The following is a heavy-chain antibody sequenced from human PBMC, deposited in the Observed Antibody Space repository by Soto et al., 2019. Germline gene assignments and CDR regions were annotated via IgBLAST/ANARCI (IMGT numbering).Heavy chain of an antibody. CDR3: AGGLIRSYTSGWYHFDD. V-gene: IGHV3-33*01. D-gene: IGHD6-19*01. J-gene: IGHJ4*02. Sequence: GGSLRLSCAASGFTFSNYGMHWVRQAPGKGLEWVAAIYYDGSNKEYADSVKGRFTISRDNSKNTLFLQMDSVRAEDTTVYYCAGGLIRSYTSGWYHFDDWGQGALVTVSS. CDR1: GFTFSNYG. CDR2: IYYDGSNK.